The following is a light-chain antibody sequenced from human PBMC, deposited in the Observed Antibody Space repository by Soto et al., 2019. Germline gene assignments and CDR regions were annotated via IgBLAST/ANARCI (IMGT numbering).Light chain of an antibody. Sequence: QSVLTQPPSGSWSPGQSATISCTGTSSDVGSYNRLSWYQQPPGTAPKLIMYEVNTRPSGVPDRFSGSKSGSTASLTISGLQAEDEADYYCSLYISGSTYVFGTGTKVTVL. V-gene: IGLV2-18*01. CDR1: SSDVGSYNR. CDR2: EVN. J-gene: IGLJ1*01. CDR3: SLYISGSTYV.